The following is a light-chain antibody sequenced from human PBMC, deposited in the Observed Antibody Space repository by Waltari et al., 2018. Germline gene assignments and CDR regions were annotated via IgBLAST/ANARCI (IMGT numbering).Light chain of an antibody. Sequence: EIVLTQSPGTLSLSPGETATLSCRPSQTVVNNYLAWYLQRPGQAPRLLVYAAVTRASDVPDRFDASQSGSDFTLTIRNFEAEDFAIYYCQHYGASPGTFGQGTRVDVK. CDR1: QTVVNNY. CDR3: QHYGASPGT. V-gene: IGKV3-20*01. J-gene: IGKJ1*01. CDR2: AAV.